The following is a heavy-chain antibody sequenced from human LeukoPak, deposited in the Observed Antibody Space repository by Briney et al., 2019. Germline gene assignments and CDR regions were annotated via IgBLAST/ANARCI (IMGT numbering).Heavy chain of an antibody. CDR1: GYTFTSYD. CDR2: VSPNSGNT. V-gene: IGHV1-8*01. D-gene: IGHD2-15*01. CDR3: ARGVGYCSGGNCYGVGSSDY. J-gene: IGHJ4*02. Sequence: ASVKVSCKASGYTFTSYDLNWVRQATGQGLEWMGWVSPNSGNTGYAQKFQGRVTMTRDTSISTVYMELSSLRSEDTAVYYCARGVGYCSGGNCYGVGSSDYWGQGTLVTVSS.